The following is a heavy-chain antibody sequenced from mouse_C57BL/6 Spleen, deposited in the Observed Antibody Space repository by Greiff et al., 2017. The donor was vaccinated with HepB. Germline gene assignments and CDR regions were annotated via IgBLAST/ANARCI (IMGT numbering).Heavy chain of an antibody. CDR1: GYTFTSYW. CDR2: IDPSDSET. Sequence: QVQLQQPGAELVRPGSSVKLSCKASGYTFTSYWMHWVKQRPIQGLEWIGNIDPSDSETHYNQKFKDKATLTVDKSSSTAYMQLSSLTSEDSAVYYGARWSSGYLMDYWGQGTSVTVSS. CDR3: ARWSSGYLMDY. J-gene: IGHJ4*01. D-gene: IGHD3-2*02. V-gene: IGHV1-52*01.